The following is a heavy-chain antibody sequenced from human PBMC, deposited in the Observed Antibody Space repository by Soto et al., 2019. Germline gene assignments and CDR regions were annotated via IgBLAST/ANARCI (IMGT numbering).Heavy chain of an antibody. CDR2: IYSGGST. D-gene: IGHD6-13*01. CDR3: AKVSSSWYAGFFDL. J-gene: IGHJ4*02. Sequence: GGSLRLSCAASGVTVSSNYMSWVRQAPGKGLEWVSVIYSGGSTYYADSVKGRFTISRDNSMNTLYLQMNTLRAEDTAIYYCAKVSSSWYAGFFDLWGQGTLVTVSS. V-gene: IGHV3-53*01. CDR1: GVTVSSNY.